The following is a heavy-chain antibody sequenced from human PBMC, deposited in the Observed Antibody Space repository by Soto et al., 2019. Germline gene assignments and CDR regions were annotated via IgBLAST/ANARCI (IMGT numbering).Heavy chain of an antibody. CDR2: ISGSGGST. Sequence: HPGGSLRLSCAASGFTFTNYAMSWVRQAPGKGLEWVSAISGSGGSTYYADSVKGRFTISRDNSKNTLYLQMNSLRAEDTAVYYCARDKAYDSSGYYFDYWGQGTLVTVSS. D-gene: IGHD3-22*01. CDR3: ARDKAYDSSGYYFDY. J-gene: IGHJ4*02. V-gene: IGHV3-23*01. CDR1: GFTFTNYA.